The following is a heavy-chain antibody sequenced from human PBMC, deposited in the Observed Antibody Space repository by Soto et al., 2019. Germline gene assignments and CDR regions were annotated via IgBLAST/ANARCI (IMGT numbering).Heavy chain of an antibody. CDR3: LRGRTGWDDSFEF. V-gene: IGHV2-5*02. CDR2: IYGDDDK. J-gene: IGHJ4*02. CDR1: GFSLSTSSVD. D-gene: IGHD6-19*01. Sequence: QITLKESGPTLVKPTQTLTLTCTFSGFSLSTSSVDVGWIRQPPGKALEWLALIYGDDDKIYSPTLKRRLILPQDPSENPVVLPGTNMDPEDTATYYCLRGRTGWDDSFEFWGQGMLVTVSP.